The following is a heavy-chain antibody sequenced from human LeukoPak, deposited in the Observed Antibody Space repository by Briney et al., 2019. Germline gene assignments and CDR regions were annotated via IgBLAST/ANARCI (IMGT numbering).Heavy chain of an antibody. Sequence: ASVKVSCKASGYTFTNYAIHWARQAPGQRFEWMGWNNDANGHTKYSQEFQDRITITRDTFATTAYMELSNLRSEDMALYYCARGRGPPNSNRDFYYYYYMDVWGTGTTVTVSS. CDR2: NNDANGHT. D-gene: IGHD6-13*01. CDR1: GYTFTNYA. V-gene: IGHV1-3*02. J-gene: IGHJ6*03. CDR3: ARGRGPPNSNRDFYYYYYMDV.